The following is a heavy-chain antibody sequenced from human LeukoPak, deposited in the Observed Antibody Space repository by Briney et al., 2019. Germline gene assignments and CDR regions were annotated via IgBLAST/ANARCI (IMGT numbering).Heavy chain of an antibody. CDR1: GFTFSSYW. D-gene: IGHD6-13*01. J-gene: IGHJ6*02. CDR3: ARDCRSSWYYYYYGMDV. V-gene: IGHV3-7*01. CDR2: IKQDGSEK. Sequence: PGGSLRLSCAASGFTFSSYWMSWVRQAPGKGLEWVANIKQDGSEKYYVDSVKGRFTISRDYAKNSLYLQMNSLRAEDTAVYYCARDCRSSWYYYYYGMDVWGQGTTVTVSS.